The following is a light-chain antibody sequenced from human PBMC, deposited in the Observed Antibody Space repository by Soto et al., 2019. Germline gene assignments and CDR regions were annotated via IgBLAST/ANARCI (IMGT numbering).Light chain of an antibody. J-gene: IGLJ1*01. CDR3: SSYTSSNAYV. Sequence: QSALTHPASVSWSPGHSITISCTGTSSDVGGYNYVSWYQLHPGKAPKLILYEVTNRPSGVSDRFSGSKSGNTASLTISGLQAEEEADYYCSSYTSSNAYVFGTGTKVTVL. CDR2: EVT. V-gene: IGLV2-14*01. CDR1: SSDVGGYNY.